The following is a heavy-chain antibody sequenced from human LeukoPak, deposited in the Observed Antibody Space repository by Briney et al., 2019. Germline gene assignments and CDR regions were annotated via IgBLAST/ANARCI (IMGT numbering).Heavy chain of an antibody. CDR3: ARDAPSSGWYYFDY. J-gene: IGHJ4*02. D-gene: IGHD6-19*01. Sequence: GGSLRLSCAASGFTFSDYYMSWIRQAPGKGLEWVSSISSSSSYIYYADSVKGRFTISRDNAKNSLYLQMNSLRAEDTAVYYCARDAPSSGWYYFDYWGQGTLVTVSS. CDR1: GFTFSDYY. V-gene: IGHV3-11*06. CDR2: ISSSSSYI.